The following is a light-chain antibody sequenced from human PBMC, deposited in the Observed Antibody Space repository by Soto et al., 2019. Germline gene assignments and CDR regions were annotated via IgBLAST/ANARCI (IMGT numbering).Light chain of an antibody. Sequence: QSALTQPPSVSGSPGQSVAISCTGTSSDVGNYNRVSWYQQPPGTAPKLMIYDVTNRPSGVPDRFSGSKSVNTASLTISGLQAGDEADYYCSSFTTSSTYVFGTGTKVTVL. J-gene: IGLJ1*01. CDR3: SSFTTSSTYV. CDR1: SSDVGNYNR. CDR2: DVT. V-gene: IGLV2-18*02.